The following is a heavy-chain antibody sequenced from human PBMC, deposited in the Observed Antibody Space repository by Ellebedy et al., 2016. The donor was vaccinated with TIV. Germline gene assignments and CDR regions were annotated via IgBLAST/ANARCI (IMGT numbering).Heavy chain of an antibody. CDR2: ISSSSNYI. CDR1: GFTFSSYN. J-gene: IGHJ4*02. V-gene: IGHV3-21*01. D-gene: IGHD6-19*01. Sequence: GESLKISCAASGFTFSSYNTNWVRQAPGKGLEWVSFISSSSNYIYYADSVKGRFTISRDNAKNTLYLQMNSLRAEDTAVYYCARDSSGWDTEHYFDSWGQGTLVTVSS. CDR3: ARDSSGWDTEHYFDS.